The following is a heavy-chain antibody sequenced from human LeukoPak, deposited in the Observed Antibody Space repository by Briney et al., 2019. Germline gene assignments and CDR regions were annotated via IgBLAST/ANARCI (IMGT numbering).Heavy chain of an antibody. CDR3: ARVGPFGYSSSPPRNWFDP. CDR1: GGSFSGYY. CDR2: INHSGST. V-gene: IGHV4-34*01. Sequence: SETLSLTCAVYGGSFSGYYWSWIRQPPGKGLEWIGEINHSGSTNYNPSLKSRVTISVDTSKNQFSLKLSSATAADTAVYYCARVGPFGYSSSPPRNWFDPWGQGTLVTVSS. D-gene: IGHD6-13*01. J-gene: IGHJ5*02.